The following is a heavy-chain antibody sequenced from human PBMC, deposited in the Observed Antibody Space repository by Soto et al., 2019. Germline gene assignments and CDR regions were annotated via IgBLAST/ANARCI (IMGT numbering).Heavy chain of an antibody. Sequence: QVQLVQSGAEVKKPGASVKVSCKASGYTFTSYGISWVRQAPGQGLEWMGWISAYNGNTNYAQKLQGRVTMTTDTSTGTAYMELRSLRSDDTAVYYCAIDYSSDGYYYYYYMDVWGKGTTVTVSS. CDR1: GYTFTSYG. CDR2: ISAYNGNT. D-gene: IGHD6-25*01. CDR3: AIDYSSDGYYYYYYMDV. V-gene: IGHV1-18*01. J-gene: IGHJ6*03.